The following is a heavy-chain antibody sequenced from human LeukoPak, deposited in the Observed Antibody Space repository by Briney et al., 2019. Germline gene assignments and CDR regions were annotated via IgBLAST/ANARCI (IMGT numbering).Heavy chain of an antibody. J-gene: IGHJ3*02. Sequence: GGSLRLSCAASGFTFSGYWMSWVRQAPGKGLEWVANIKQDGSEKYYVDSVEGRFTISRDNAKNSLYLQMNSLRAEDTAVYYCARVRDPRQYYYDNSGYRNAFDIWGQGTMVTVSS. V-gene: IGHV3-7*01. CDR1: GFTFSGYW. CDR2: IKQDGSEK. D-gene: IGHD3-22*01. CDR3: ARVRDPRQYYYDNSGYRNAFDI.